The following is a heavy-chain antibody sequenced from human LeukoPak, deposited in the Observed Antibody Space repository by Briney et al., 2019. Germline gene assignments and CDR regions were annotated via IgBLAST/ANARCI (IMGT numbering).Heavy chain of an antibody. CDR1: GFTLSTYT. CDR3: ARRSPLDFIDY. V-gene: IGHV3-48*04. Sequence: GGSLRLSCTASGFTLSTYTMNWVRQAPGKGLEWVSYISSSGSTIYYADSVKGRFTISRDNAKNSLYLQMNSLRAEDTAVYYCARRSPLDFIDYWGQGTLVTVSS. D-gene: IGHD1-1*01. J-gene: IGHJ4*02. CDR2: ISSSGSTI.